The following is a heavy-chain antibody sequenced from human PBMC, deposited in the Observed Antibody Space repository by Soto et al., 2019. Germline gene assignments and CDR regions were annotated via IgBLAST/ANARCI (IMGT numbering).Heavy chain of an antibody. Sequence: ASVKVSCKASGYTFTSYGISWVRQAPGQGLEWMGWISAYNGNTNYAQKLQGRVTMTKDTSTGTAYMELRSLRSDDTAVYYCALPLGSRFHFDYWGQGTLVTVSS. J-gene: IGHJ4*02. CDR3: ALPLGSRFHFDY. CDR1: GYTFTSYG. CDR2: ISAYNGNT. D-gene: IGHD3-10*01. V-gene: IGHV1-18*01.